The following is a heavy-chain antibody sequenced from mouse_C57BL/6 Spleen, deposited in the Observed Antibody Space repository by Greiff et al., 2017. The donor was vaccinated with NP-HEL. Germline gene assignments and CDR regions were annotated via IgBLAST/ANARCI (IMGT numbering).Heavy chain of an antibody. Sequence: EVQGVESGEGLVKPGGSLKLSCAASGFTFSSYAMSWVRQTPEKRLEWVAYISSGGDYIYYADTVKGRFTISRDNARNTLYLQMSSLKSEDTAMYYCTRSTMITTSGVFDYWGQGTTLTVSS. V-gene: IGHV5-9-1*02. D-gene: IGHD2-4*01. CDR1: GFTFSSYA. CDR3: TRSTMITTSGVFDY. CDR2: ISSGGDYI. J-gene: IGHJ2*01.